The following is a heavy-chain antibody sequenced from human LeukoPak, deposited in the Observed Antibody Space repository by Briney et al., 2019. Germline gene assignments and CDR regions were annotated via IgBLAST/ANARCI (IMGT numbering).Heavy chain of an antibody. CDR2: INQDGNRE. J-gene: IGHJ4*02. V-gene: IGHV3-7*01. CDR1: GITFSRYW. D-gene: IGHD2-15*01. Sequence: PGGSLRLSCTVSGITFSRYWMSWVRQAPGKGLEWVANINQDGNRENYVDSVKGRFSISRDNAKNSLFLQMHSLRGEDTAVYYCATTFPYCSDGTCALGGQGTLVTVSS. CDR3: ATTFPYCSDGTCAL.